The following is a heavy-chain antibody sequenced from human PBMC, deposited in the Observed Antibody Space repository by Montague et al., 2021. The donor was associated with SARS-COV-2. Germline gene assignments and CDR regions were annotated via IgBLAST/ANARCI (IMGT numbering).Heavy chain of an antibody. CDR3: AREPDYGAYFDY. CDR1: GGSISGYY. CDR2: IYYSGST. D-gene: IGHD4-17*01. Sequence: SETLSLTCTVSGGSISGYYWSWIRQPPGKGLEWIGYIYYSGSTNYNPSLKSRVTISVDTSKNQFSLKLSSVTAADTAVYYCAREPDYGAYFDYWGQGTLVTVSS. V-gene: IGHV4-59*13. J-gene: IGHJ4*02.